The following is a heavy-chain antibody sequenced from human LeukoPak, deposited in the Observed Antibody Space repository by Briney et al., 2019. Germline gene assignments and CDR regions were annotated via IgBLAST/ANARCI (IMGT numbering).Heavy chain of an antibody. V-gene: IGHV1-2*02. Sequence: ASVKVSCKASGYTFTGYYMYWVRQAPGQGLEWMGWINPNSGGTNYAQKFQGRVTMTRDTSISTAYMELSRLRSDDTAVYYCATGALRFTRNPNAFDIWGQGTMVTVSS. D-gene: IGHD3-3*01. CDR3: ATGALRFTRNPNAFDI. J-gene: IGHJ3*02. CDR1: GYTFTGYY. CDR2: INPNSGGT.